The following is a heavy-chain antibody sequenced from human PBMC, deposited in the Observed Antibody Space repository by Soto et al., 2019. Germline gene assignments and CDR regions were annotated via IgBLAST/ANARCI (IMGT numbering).Heavy chain of an antibody. Sequence: EVQLVESGGGLVQPGRSLRVSCAASGFTFDDYAMRWVRQAPGKGLEWVSGISWNSGSIGYADSVKGRFTISRDNAKNSLYLQMNSLRAEDTALYYCTKDLSTAAAGTAFDIWGQGSMVTVSS. CDR1: GFTFDDYA. CDR2: ISWNSGSI. V-gene: IGHV3-9*01. CDR3: TKDLSTAAAGTAFDI. J-gene: IGHJ3*02. D-gene: IGHD6-13*01.